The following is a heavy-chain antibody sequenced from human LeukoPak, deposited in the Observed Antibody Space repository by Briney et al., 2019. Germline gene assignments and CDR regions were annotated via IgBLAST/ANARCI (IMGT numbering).Heavy chain of an antibody. CDR1: GGSFSGYY. CDR3: ARGGGYSYGYPPGSY. Sequence: SETLSLTCAVYGGSFSGYYWSWIRQPPGKGLEWIGEINHSGSTNYNPSLKSRVTISVDTSKNQFSLKLSSVTAADTAVYYCARGGGYSYGYPPGSYWGQGTLVTVSS. V-gene: IGHV4-34*01. J-gene: IGHJ4*02. D-gene: IGHD5-18*01. CDR2: INHSGST.